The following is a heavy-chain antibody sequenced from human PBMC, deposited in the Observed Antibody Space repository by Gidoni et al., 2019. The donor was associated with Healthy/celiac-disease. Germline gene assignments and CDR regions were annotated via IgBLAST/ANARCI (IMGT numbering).Heavy chain of an antibody. V-gene: IGHV3-33*01. CDR1: GFTFSSYG. CDR3: AREGDSGPNY. J-gene: IGHJ4*02. D-gene: IGHD5-12*01. Sequence: QVQLVESEGGVVQPGRSMRLSCAASGFTFSSYGMHWVRQAPGKGLEWVAVIWYDGSNKYYADSVKGRFTISRDISKNTLYLKMNSLRAEDTAVYYCAREGDSGPNYWGQGTLVTVSS. CDR2: IWYDGSNK.